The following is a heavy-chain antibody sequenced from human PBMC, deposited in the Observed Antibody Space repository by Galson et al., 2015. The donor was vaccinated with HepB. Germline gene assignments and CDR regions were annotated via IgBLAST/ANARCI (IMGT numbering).Heavy chain of an antibody. D-gene: IGHD3-22*01. CDR1: GGSISSNSYY. J-gene: IGHJ6*03. CDR3: ARDGGGYPTFYYYYYMDV. V-gene: IGHV4-39*07. Sequence: ETLSLTCTVSGGSISSNSYYWVWIRQPPGKGLEWIGSIHHSGSTYYNPFLKSRVTISTDTSKNQFSLKLSSVTAADTAFYYCARDGGGYPTFYYYYYMDVWGKGTTVTVSS. CDR2: IHHSGST.